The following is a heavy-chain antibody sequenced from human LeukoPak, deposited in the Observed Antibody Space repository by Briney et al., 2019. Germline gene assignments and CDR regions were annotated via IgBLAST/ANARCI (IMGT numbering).Heavy chain of an antibody. CDR1: GFTFSSYE. CDR3: ARGYGIDY. Sequence: GGSLRLSCAASGFTFSSYEMNWVRQAPGKGLEWVSVIYSGGSTYYADSVKGRFTISRDNSKNTLYLQMNSLRAEDTAVYYCARGYGIDYWGQGTLVTVSS. D-gene: IGHD4-17*01. J-gene: IGHJ4*02. V-gene: IGHV3-66*01. CDR2: IYSGGST.